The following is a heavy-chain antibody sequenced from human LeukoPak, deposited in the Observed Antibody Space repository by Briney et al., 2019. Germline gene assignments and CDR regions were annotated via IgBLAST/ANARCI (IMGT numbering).Heavy chain of an antibody. Sequence: SVKVSCKASGGTFSRYAISWVRQAPGQGLEWMGGIIPISGTTNYAQKFQGRVSITTDESTSTAYMELRSLRSDDTAVYYCARDPGVLDYYGSGSYMDYWGQGTLVTVSS. D-gene: IGHD3-10*01. CDR3: ARDPGVLDYYGSGSYMDY. V-gene: IGHV1-69*05. J-gene: IGHJ4*02. CDR1: GGTFSRYA. CDR2: IIPISGTT.